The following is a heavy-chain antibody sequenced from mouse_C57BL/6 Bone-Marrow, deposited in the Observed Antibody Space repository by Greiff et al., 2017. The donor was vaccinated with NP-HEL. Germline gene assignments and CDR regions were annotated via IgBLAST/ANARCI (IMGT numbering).Heavy chain of an antibody. CDR2: IDPANGNT. V-gene: IGHV14-3*01. D-gene: IGHD2-4*01. Sequence: VQLQQSVAELVRPGASVKLSCTASGFNIKNTYMHWVKQRPEQGLEWIGRIDPANGNTKYSPKFQGKATITADTSSNTAYLQLSSLTSEDTAIYYCARDYERQKRGYYFDYWGQGTTLTVSS. J-gene: IGHJ2*01. CDR1: GFNIKNTY. CDR3: ARDYERQKRGYYFDY.